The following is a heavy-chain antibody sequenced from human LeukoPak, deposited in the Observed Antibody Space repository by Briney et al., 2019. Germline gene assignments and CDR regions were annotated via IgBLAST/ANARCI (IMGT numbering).Heavy chain of an antibody. D-gene: IGHD6-19*01. J-gene: IGHJ3*02. V-gene: IGHV3-9*01. CDR2: ISWNSGSI. CDR1: GFTFDDYA. CDR3: ATTRSVAGRDDAFDI. Sequence: GGSLRLSCAASGFTFDDYAMHWVWQAPGKGLEWVSGISWNSGSIGYADSVKGRFTISRDNAKDSLYLQMNSLRAEDTALYYCATTRSVAGRDDAFDIWGQGTMVTVSS.